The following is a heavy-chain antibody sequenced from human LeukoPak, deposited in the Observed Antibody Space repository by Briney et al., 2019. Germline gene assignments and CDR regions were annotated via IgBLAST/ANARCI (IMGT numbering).Heavy chain of an antibody. CDR2: IYSGGST. J-gene: IGHJ4*02. Sequence: PGGSLRLSCVGSGFTFSSYSMNWVRQAPGKGLEWVSVIYSGGSTYYADSVKGRFTISRDNSKNTLYLQMNSLRAEDTAVYYCARDFFAFGGVIALLDYWGQGTLVTVSS. CDR1: GFTFSSYS. CDR3: ARDFFAFGGVIALLDY. D-gene: IGHD3-16*02. V-gene: IGHV3-66*01.